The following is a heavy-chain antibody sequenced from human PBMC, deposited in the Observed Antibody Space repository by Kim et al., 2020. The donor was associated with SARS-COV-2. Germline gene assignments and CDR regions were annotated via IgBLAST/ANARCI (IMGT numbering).Heavy chain of an antibody. CDR1: GFIFDDFG. CDR3: ARVVESSNYYDAPPYYFDY. J-gene: IGHJ4*02. Sequence: GGSLRLSCAASGFIFDDFGMIWVRQVPGKGLEWVSGISWSGSSTVYADSVKGRFTVSRDNAKNSVYLQMNGLRPEDTAFYYCARVVESSNYYDAPPYYFDYWGKGTLVAVSS. V-gene: IGHV3-20*04. D-gene: IGHD4-4*01. CDR2: ISWSGSST.